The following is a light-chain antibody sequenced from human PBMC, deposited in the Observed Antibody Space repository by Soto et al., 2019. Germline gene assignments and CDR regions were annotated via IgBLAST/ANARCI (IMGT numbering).Light chain of an antibody. CDR1: QNINNY. J-gene: IGKJ4*01. CDR3: QQRNNWVT. V-gene: IGKV3-11*01. Sequence: EVVLTQSPVTLSLSPGERATLSCRASQNINNYLAWYQQKPGQPPRLLIYDGFNRATGIPARFSGSGSGTDFILTISSLEPEDFGVYCQQRNNWVTFGGGTKVEIK. CDR2: DGF.